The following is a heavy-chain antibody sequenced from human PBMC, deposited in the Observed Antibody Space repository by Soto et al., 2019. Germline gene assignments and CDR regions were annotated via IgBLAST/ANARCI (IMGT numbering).Heavy chain of an antibody. CDR3: ARVRSSAHYYYYGMDV. J-gene: IGHJ6*02. D-gene: IGHD6-6*01. CDR2: TYYRSKWYN. Sequence: PSQTLSLTCAISGDSVSSNSAAWNWIGQSPSRGLEWLGRTYYRSKWYNDYAVSVKSRITINPDTSKNQFSLQLNSVTPEDTAVYYCARVRSSAHYYYYGMDVWGQGTTVTVSS. CDR1: GDSVSSNSAA. V-gene: IGHV6-1*01.